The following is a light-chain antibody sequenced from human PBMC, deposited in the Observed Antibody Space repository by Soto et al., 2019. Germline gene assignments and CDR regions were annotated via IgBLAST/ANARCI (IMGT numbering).Light chain of an antibody. CDR2: DAS. Sequence: EIVMTHSPANLSVSPGERPTLACRASQSGSSNLAWYQQKPGQAXTLLTYDASTRASGIPARFSGIVSGTEFTLTTSCLQPEDFGVYYGQHYKNWPPWTFGQGTKVDIK. CDR1: QSGSSN. CDR3: QHYKNWPPWT. V-gene: IGKV3-15*01. J-gene: IGKJ1*01.